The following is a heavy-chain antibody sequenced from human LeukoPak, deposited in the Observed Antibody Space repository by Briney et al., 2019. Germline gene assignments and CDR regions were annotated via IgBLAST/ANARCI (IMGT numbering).Heavy chain of an antibody. V-gene: IGHV1-8*03. CDR1: GYTFTSYD. D-gene: IGHD1-26*01. Sequence: ASVKVSCKASGYTFTSYDINWVRQATGQGLEWMGWMNPNSGNTGYAQKFQGRVTITRNTSISTAYMELSSLRSEDTAVYYCARVGGSYSTSDFDYWGQGTLVTVSS. CDR2: MNPNSGNT. CDR3: ARVGGSYSTSDFDY. J-gene: IGHJ4*02.